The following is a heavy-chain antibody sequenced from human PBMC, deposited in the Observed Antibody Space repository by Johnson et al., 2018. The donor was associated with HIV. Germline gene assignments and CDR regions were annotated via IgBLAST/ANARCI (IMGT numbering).Heavy chain of an antibody. CDR3: AKCIWGSSLIDAFDV. V-gene: IGHV3-30*18. CDR1: GFTFSSYA. CDR2: ISYDGSNE. D-gene: IGHD6-13*01. Sequence: QVQLVESGGGVVQPGRSLRLSCAASGFTFSSYAMHWVRQAPGEGLEWVAHISYDGSNEYYADSVNGRFSISRENSKNTLYLQMNSLRVEDTAVYYCAKCIWGSSLIDAFDVWGQGTMVTVSS. J-gene: IGHJ3*01.